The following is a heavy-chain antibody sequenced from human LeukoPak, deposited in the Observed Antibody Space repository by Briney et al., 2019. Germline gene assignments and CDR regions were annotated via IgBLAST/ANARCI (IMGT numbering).Heavy chain of an antibody. Sequence: GGSLRLSCAASGFTFSSYEMNWVRQAPGKGLEWVSYISSSGSTIYYADSVKGRFTISRDNAKNSLYLQMNSLRAEDTAVYYCARGLRRNKPDYWGQGTLVTVSP. CDR2: ISSSGSTI. J-gene: IGHJ4*02. CDR1: GFTFSSYE. V-gene: IGHV3-48*03. CDR3: ARGLRRNKPDY. D-gene: IGHD4-17*01.